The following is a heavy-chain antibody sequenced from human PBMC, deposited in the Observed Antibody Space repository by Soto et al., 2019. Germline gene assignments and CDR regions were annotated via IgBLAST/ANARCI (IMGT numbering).Heavy chain of an antibody. Sequence: QVQLVQSGAEVKKPGASVKVSCKASGYTFTTYGFSWVRQAPGQGLEWMGWITGYNGNTKYAEKFHGRVTMTRDTSTNTAYMELRSLRSDDTAVYFCARREECALVPYFDYWGQGTLVTVSS. CDR3: ARREECALVPYFDY. CDR2: ITGYNGNT. J-gene: IGHJ4*02. V-gene: IGHV1-18*04. CDR1: GYTFTTYG. D-gene: IGHD1-26*01.